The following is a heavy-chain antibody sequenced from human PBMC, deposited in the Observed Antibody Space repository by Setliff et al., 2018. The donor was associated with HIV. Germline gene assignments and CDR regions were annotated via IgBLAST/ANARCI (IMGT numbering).Heavy chain of an antibody. CDR3: ARDAGCCGGDCYPMVLDV. Sequence: SETLSLTCTVSGGSISSGSYFWSWIRQPAGKGLEWIGRIYTSGSTNYNPSLRSRVTISVDTSKKQFSLKLSSVTAADTAVYYCARDAGCCGGDCYPMVLDVWGKGTTVTVSS. CDR1: GGSISSGSYF. V-gene: IGHV4-61*02. CDR2: IYTSGST. D-gene: IGHD2-21*01. J-gene: IGHJ6*04.